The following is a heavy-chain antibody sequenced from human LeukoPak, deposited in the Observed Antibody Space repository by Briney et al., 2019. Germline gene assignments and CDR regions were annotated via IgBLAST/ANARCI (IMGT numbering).Heavy chain of an antibody. Sequence: GGSPRLSCTASGFTFGDYAMSWVRQAPGKGLEWVGFIRSKAYGGTTEYAASVKGRFTISRDDSKSIAYLQMNSLKTEDTAVYYCTRSDYYDSSGYYHFDYWGQGTLVTVSS. J-gene: IGHJ4*02. V-gene: IGHV3-49*04. CDR3: TRSDYYDSSGYYHFDY. D-gene: IGHD3-22*01. CDR2: IRSKAYGGTT. CDR1: GFTFGDYA.